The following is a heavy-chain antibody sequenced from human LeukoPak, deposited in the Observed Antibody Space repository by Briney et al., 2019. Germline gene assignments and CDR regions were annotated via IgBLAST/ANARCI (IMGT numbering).Heavy chain of an antibody. CDR3: AREDNPLWFDP. CDR1: GFTLSSYS. D-gene: IGHD1-1*01. CDR2: ISSSSSYI. Sequence: GGSLRLSCAASGFTLSSYSMNWVRQAPGKGLEWVSSISSSSSYIYYADSVKGRFTISRDNAKNSLYLQMNSLRPDDSALYYCAREDNPLWFDPWGQGTLVTVSS. J-gene: IGHJ5*02. V-gene: IGHV3-21*01.